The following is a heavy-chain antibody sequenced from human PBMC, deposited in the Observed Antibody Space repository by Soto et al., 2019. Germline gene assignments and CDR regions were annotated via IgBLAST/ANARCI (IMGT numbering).Heavy chain of an antibody. CDR1: GDSISRIDYY. D-gene: IGHD3-22*01. J-gene: IGHJ3*02. CDR3: AREGGSYDSGGYLIRGAFDI. V-gene: IGHV4-31*03. Sequence: SETLSLTCSVSGDSISRIDYYWTWIRQHPEKGLEWIGNIYFRGNTYYSPSLESRLTISVDTSKNQFSLKLTSVTAADTAVYYCAREGGSYDSGGYLIRGAFDIWGQGAMVTVSS. CDR2: IYFRGNT.